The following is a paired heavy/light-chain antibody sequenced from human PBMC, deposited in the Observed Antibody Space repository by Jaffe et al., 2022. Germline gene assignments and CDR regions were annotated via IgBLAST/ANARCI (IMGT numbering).Light chain of an antibody. CDR2: NTN. J-gene: IGLJ3*02. CDR1: SGSVSTSYY. Sequence: QTVVTQEPSFSVSPGATVTLTCGLSSGSVSTSYYPSWYQQTPGQAPRTLIYNTNSRSSGVPDRFSGSILGNKAALTIRGAQADDESYFYCMLYISSGIWVFGGGTKLTVL. V-gene: IGLV8-61*01. CDR3: MLYISSGIWV.
Heavy chain of an antibody. D-gene: IGHD1-7*01. Sequence: QVQLVESGGGVVQPGESLRLSCAASGFTFSTSAIYWVRQAPGKGLEWLTFMRSDESIKYYAASVKGRFTISRDYSKDTLYLHMGSLRPEDTAVYYCAKDGGNYNVDYWGQGTLVTVSS. CDR2: MRSDESIK. CDR3: AKDGGNYNVDY. CDR1: GFTFSTSA. V-gene: IGHV3-30*02. J-gene: IGHJ4*02.